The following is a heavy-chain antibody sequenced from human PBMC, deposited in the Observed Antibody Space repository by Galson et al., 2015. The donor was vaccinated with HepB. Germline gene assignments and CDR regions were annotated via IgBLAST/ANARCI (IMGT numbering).Heavy chain of an antibody. CDR1: GGSIGMSSYC. Sequence: RSLTCTVSGGSIGMSSYCWGWIRQPPGKGLGGIGRIYYSGSPYYNPSLKSRVTISADTSKNQFSLNPSSVTAADPAVYYCATADSSGYYLFDYWGQGTLVTVSS. CDR2: IYYSGSP. CDR3: ATADSSGYYLFDY. D-gene: IGHD3-22*01. J-gene: IGHJ4*02. V-gene: IGHV4-39*01.